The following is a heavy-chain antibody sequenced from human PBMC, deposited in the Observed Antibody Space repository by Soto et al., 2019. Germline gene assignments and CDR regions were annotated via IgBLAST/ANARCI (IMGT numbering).Heavy chain of an antibody. V-gene: IGHV1-18*01. CDR2: ISAYNGNT. J-gene: IGHJ4*02. CDR1: GYTFTNYG. Sequence: ASVKVSCKASGYTFTNYGVSWVRQAPGQGLEWMGGISAYNGNTDYAQKLQGRVTMTTYTSTNTAYVELRSLRSDDTAVYYCARVGAYCTGSSCFDSWGQGTLVTVSS. CDR3: ARVGAYCTGSSCFDS. D-gene: IGHD2-8*02.